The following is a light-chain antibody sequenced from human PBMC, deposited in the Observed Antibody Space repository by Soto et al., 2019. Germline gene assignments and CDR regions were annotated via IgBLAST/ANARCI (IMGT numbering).Light chain of an antibody. CDR2: WAS. CDR3: QQYYSSPLT. J-gene: IGKJ4*01. CDR1: QSVLYSSNNKNY. Sequence: DIVMTQSPDSLAVSLGERATINCKSSQSVLYSSNNKNYLTWYQQKPGQPPKLLIYWASTRESGVPDRFSGSGSGTDFTLTISSLQADDVSVYYCQQYYSSPLTFGGGPKVDIK. V-gene: IGKV4-1*01.